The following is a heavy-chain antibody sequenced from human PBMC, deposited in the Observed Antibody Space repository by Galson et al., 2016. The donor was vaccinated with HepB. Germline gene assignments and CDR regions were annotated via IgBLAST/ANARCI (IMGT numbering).Heavy chain of an antibody. CDR3: VRDNFADY. J-gene: IGHJ4*02. CDR1: GFTFSSYW. CDR2: INSDGSST. Sequence: SLRLSCAASGFTFSSYWMHWVRQAPGKGLVWVSRINSDGSSTSYADSVRGRFTISRDNSKNTLSLQMNNLGAEDTALYFCVRDNFADYWGQGTLVTVSS. V-gene: IGHV3-74*01. D-gene: IGHD4-23*01.